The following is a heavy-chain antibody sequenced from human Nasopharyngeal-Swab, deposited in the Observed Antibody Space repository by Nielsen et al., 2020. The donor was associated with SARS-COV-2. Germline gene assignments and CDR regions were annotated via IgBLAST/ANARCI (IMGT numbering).Heavy chain of an antibody. CDR3: ARDKDDILTGAPLY. J-gene: IGHJ4*02. CDR1: GFTVISNY. V-gene: IGHV3-53*01. Sequence: GESLKISCAASGFTVISNYMSWVRQAPVKGLEWVSVIYSGGSTYYADSVKGRFTISRDNSKNTLYLQMNSLRAEDTAVYYCARDKDDILTGAPLYWGQGTLVTVSS. D-gene: IGHD3-9*01. CDR2: IYSGGST.